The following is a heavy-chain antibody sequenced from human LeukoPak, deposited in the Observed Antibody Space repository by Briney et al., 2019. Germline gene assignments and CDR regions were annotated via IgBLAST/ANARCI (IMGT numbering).Heavy chain of an antibody. Sequence: KPSETLSLTCTVSGGSISSYYWSWIRQPPGKGLEWIGHIYGSGSTNYNPSLKSRVTLSVDTSKNQLSLKLSSVTAADTAVYYCARHGRQQPLDYWGQGTLVTVSS. V-gene: IGHV4-59*08. CDR3: ARHGRQQPLDY. CDR2: IYGSGST. CDR1: GGSISSYY. D-gene: IGHD6-13*01. J-gene: IGHJ4*02.